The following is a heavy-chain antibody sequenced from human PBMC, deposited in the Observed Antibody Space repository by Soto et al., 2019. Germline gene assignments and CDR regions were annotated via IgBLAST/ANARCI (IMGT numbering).Heavy chain of an antibody. V-gene: IGHV3-53*01. J-gene: IGHJ4*02. CDR3: ARGYCSGGSCYVFDF. CDR2: LYSNGGT. CDR1: GISVNNNC. Sequence: PGGSLRLSCAASGISVNNNCMSWVGQSPGKGLEWVSVLYSNGGTHYADSLKGRFTISRDTSRNTVFLNMSSLRPEDTAVYYCARGYCSGGSCYVFDFWGQGTKVTVSS. D-gene: IGHD2-15*01.